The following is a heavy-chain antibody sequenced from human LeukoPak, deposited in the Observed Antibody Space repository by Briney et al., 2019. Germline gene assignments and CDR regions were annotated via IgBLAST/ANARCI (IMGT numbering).Heavy chain of an antibody. CDR1: GFSFDESA. V-gene: IGHV3-9*01. CDR2: ISWSSGKL. Sequence: AGGSLRLSCAASGFSFDESAMHWVRQAPGKGLEWVSGISWSSGKLGYADSVKGRFTISRDNAKNSLYLQMNSLRAEDTALYFCAKANTYYYGSGSYFFAFDIWGQGTTVTVSS. J-gene: IGHJ3*02. CDR3: AKANTYYYGSGSYFFAFDI. D-gene: IGHD3-10*01.